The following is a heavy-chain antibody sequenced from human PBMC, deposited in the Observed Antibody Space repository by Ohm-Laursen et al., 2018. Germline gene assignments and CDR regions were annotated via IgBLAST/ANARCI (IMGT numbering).Heavy chain of an antibody. J-gene: IGHJ3*02. Sequence: SLRLSCAASGFYFRRYTITWVRQAPGKGLEWVSSISSSTYYIYYADSVRGRFTISRDNAKDSMFLQMNNLRAEDTAVYYCAREGGFGELSSLDAFDIWGQGTMVTVSS. D-gene: IGHD3-10*01. CDR3: AREGGFGELSSLDAFDI. V-gene: IGHV3-21*01. CDR1: GFYFRRYT. CDR2: ISSSTYYI.